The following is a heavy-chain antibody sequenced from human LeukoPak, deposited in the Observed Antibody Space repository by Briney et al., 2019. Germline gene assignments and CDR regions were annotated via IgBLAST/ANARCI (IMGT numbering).Heavy chain of an antibody. Sequence: GGSLRLSCAAAGFTFSSDAMTWVRQAPGKGLEWVSTITSSDDRTYYADSVKGRFTISRDYSKNTLHLQMNSLRAEYTAIYYCAKGPPLGSGYHPHYWVQGTLVTVSS. CDR2: ITSSDDRT. CDR1: GFTFSSDA. J-gene: IGHJ4*02. V-gene: IGHV3-23*01. D-gene: IGHD3-22*01. CDR3: AKGPPLGSGYHPHY.